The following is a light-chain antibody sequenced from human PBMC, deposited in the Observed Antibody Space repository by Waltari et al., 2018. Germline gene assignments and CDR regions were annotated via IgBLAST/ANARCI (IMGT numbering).Light chain of an antibody. CDR3: MQATNWPLT. CDR2: KVS. V-gene: IGKV2-30*02. J-gene: IGKJ1*01. CDR1: QSLVHTDGHTY. Sequence: DVVMTQSPLSLPVSLGQPASISCRSSQSLVHTDGHTYLNWFQQRPGQSPRRLIYKVSNRDSGVPDRFSGSGSDTAFTLKISRVEAEDVGIYYCMQATNWPLTFGQGT.